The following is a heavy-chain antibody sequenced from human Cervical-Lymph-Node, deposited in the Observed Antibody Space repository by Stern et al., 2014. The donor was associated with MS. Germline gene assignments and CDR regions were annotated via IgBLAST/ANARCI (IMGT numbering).Heavy chain of an antibody. J-gene: IGHJ6*02. V-gene: IGHV1-46*02. CDR3: AVRYCSGGRCYSVPDV. CDR1: EYTHNNYL. CDR2: IKPSGAT. Sequence: VQLVQSGSEVKKPGASVKVSCKASEYTHNNYLIHWVRQAPGQRPDWIGVIKPSGATNYAQKVQDRVTMTTDASTNTFYMELSRLRSEDTAVYYCAVRYCSGGRCYSVPDVWGQGTTVIVSS. D-gene: IGHD2-15*01.